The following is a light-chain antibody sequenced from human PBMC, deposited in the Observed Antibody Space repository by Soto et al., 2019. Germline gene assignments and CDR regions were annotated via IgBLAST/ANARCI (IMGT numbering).Light chain of an antibody. Sequence: EIVMTQSPVTLSVSPGERATLSCRASQSVSNNLAWYQQKPGQAPRLLIYGASTRATGIPARFSGSGSGTEFTLTISSLQSEDFAVYYCQQYQKWPITFGQGTRLEIK. CDR2: GAS. CDR1: QSVSNN. J-gene: IGKJ5*01. CDR3: QQYQKWPIT. V-gene: IGKV3-15*01.